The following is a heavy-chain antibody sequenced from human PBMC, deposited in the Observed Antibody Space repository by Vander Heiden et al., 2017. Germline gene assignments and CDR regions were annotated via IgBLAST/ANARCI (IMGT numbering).Heavy chain of an antibody. V-gene: IGHV3-23*01. CDR1: GLPFRGCP. J-gene: IGHJ4*02. CDR3: AKDVQVVSADYYGSGSYYN. D-gene: IGHD3-10*01. Sequence: EVQLLESGGGLVQPGGSLRASCPASGLPFRGCPLGWVRQAPGKGLVWVSAIRGSGGSTYYADSVKGRVTISRDNSKNTLYLQMNSLRAEETAVYYCAKDVQVVSADYYGSGSYYNWGQGTLVTVSS. CDR2: IRGSGGST.